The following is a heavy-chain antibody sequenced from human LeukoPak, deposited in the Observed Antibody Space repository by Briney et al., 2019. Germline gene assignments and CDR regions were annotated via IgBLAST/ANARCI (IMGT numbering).Heavy chain of an antibody. CDR1: GGSFSGYY. CDR3: ARGRYSSTTFDY. J-gene: IGHJ4*02. V-gene: IGHV4-34*01. Sequence: PSETLSLTCAVYGGSFSGYYWSWIRQPPGKGLEWIGEINHSGSTNYNPSLKSRVTISVDTSKNQFSLKLSSVTAADTAVYHCARGRYSSTTFDYWGQGTLVTVSS. CDR2: INHSGST. D-gene: IGHD6-13*01.